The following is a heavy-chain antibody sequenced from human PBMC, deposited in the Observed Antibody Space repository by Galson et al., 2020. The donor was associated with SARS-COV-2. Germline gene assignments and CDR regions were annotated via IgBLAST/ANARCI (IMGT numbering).Heavy chain of an antibody. Sequence: SETLSLHCAVSGGSISSSNWWSWVRQPPGKGLEWIGEIYHSVSTHYNPYLKSRVTISVDKSKNQFSRKLSSVTAAATAVYYCARIAALTYFFDYWCQGTLVTVSS. CDR1: GGSISSSNW. CDR3: ARIAALTYFFDY. CDR2: IYHSVST. V-gene: IGHV4-4*02. D-gene: IGHD6-6*01. J-gene: IGHJ4*02.